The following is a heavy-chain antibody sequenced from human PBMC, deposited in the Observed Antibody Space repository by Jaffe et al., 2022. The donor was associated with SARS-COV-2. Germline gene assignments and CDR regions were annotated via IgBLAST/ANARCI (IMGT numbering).Heavy chain of an antibody. J-gene: IGHJ4*02. D-gene: IGHD6-19*01. CDR2: MKLDGSEE. Sequence: EVQLVASGGGLVPPGGSLRLSCVAPAFTFSGDWIHWVRQAPGKGLEWVANMKLDGSEEYYVDSMKGRSTISRDNAKNSFYLQMDSLRVEDTAVYYCVGGRGWIFYNWGQGTLVTVSS. CDR1: AFTFSGDW. CDR3: VGGRGWIFYN. V-gene: IGHV3-7*01.